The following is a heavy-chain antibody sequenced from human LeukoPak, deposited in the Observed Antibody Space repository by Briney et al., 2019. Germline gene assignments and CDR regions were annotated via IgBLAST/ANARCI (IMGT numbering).Heavy chain of an antibody. J-gene: IGHJ4*02. Sequence: SVKVSFKSSVGTFSSYAISWVRQAPAQGLEWVGGIIPIFGTANYAQKFQGRVTITADESTSTAYMELSSLRSEDTAVYYCARDKAALKRSYYYDSRGFDYWGQGTLVTVSS. D-gene: IGHD3-22*01. CDR3: ARDKAALKRSYYYDSRGFDY. CDR1: VGTFSSYA. CDR2: IIPIFGTA. V-gene: IGHV1-69*01.